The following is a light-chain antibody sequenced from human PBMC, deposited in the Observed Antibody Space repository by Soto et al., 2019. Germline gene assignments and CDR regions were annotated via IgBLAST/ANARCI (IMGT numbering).Light chain of an antibody. CDR2: KAS. Sequence: IQLTQSPSSLSASVGDRVTVTCRASQGISNYVAWYQQKPGKAPKLLIYKASSLESGVPSRFSGSGSGTEFTLTISSLQPADFATYYCQHYNTYSRTFGQGSKVDIK. J-gene: IGKJ1*01. CDR1: QGISNY. V-gene: IGKV1-5*03. CDR3: QHYNTYSRT.